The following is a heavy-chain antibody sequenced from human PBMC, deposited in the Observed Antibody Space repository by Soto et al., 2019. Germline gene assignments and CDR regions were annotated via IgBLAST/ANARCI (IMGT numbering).Heavy chain of an antibody. V-gene: IGHV4-39*01. J-gene: IGHJ3*02. Sequence: PSETLSLTCTVSGGSISSSSYYWGWIRQPPGKGLEWIGSIYYSGSTYYNPSLKSRVTISVDTSKNQFSLKLSSVTVADTAVYYCARHGAVAFDIWGQGTMVTVSS. D-gene: IGHD3-16*01. CDR1: GGSISSSSYY. CDR3: ARHGAVAFDI. CDR2: IYYSGST.